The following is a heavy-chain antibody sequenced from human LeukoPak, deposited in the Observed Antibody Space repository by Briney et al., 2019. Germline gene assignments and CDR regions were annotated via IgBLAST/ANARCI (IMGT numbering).Heavy chain of an antibody. CDR3: AREGDGYNSGYFDY. CDR1: GFTFSDYY. D-gene: IGHD5-24*01. Sequence: GGSLRLSCAASGFTFSDYYMSWIRQAPGKGLEWISYISTSGSTIYYADSVKGRFTISRDNAKNSLYLQMISLRAEDTAVYYCAREGDGYNSGYFDYWGQGTLVTVSS. J-gene: IGHJ4*02. V-gene: IGHV3-11*01. CDR2: ISTSGSTI.